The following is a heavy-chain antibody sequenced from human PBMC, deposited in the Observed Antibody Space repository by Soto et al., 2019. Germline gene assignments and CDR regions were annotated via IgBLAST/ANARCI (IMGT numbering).Heavy chain of an antibody. Sequence: PGGSLRLSCAASGFTFSSYGMSWVRQAPGKGLDWVSAISGSGGTTYYADPVKGRFTISRDNSKNTLYLQMNSLRAEDTAVYYCAKGSSGDYWGQGTLVTVSS. D-gene: IGHD6-19*01. J-gene: IGHJ4*02. V-gene: IGHV3-23*01. CDR2: ISGSGGTT. CDR3: AKGSSGDY. CDR1: GFTFSSYG.